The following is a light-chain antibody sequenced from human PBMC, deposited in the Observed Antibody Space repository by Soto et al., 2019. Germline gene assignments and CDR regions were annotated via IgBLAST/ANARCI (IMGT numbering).Light chain of an antibody. CDR2: NAS. Sequence: EIVLTQSPATLSLSPGERATFSCRASQSVSSYLAWYQQKPGQSPRLLIYNASNRTTGIPARFSGSGSGTDFTLTISSLEPEYFAVYYCQQRSDWPLTFGGGTKVEIK. V-gene: IGKV3-11*01. CDR3: QQRSDWPLT. J-gene: IGKJ4*01. CDR1: QSVSSY.